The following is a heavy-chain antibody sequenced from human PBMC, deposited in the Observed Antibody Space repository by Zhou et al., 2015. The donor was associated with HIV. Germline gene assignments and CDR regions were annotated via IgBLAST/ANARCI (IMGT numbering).Heavy chain of an antibody. V-gene: IGHV1-69*06. Sequence: QVQLVQSGAEVKKPGSSVKVSCKASGGTFSSYAITWVRQAPGQGLDWMGGIIPIYDTANYAQKFQGRVTFTADKSTSTAYMELSSLRSEDTAVYYCARGPTDSSGSDYWGQGTLVTVSS. J-gene: IGHJ4*02. CDR2: IIPIYDTA. D-gene: IGHD3-22*01. CDR1: GGTFSSYA. CDR3: ARGPTDSSGSDY.